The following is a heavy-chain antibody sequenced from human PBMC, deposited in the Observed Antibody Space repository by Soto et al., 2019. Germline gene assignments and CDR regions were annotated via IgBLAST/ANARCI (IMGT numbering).Heavy chain of an antibody. Sequence: QVQLVQSGAEVKKPGASVKISCTASGYTVTTHYMHWVRQAPGRGLEWMGAINPGSGAAKYTQTFQARVTMTRDTSTNTVYMEMSALRSEDTAVFYCARGGEVGVAGSAAFEMWGQGTMVTVSS. D-gene: IGHD3-3*01. V-gene: IGHV1-46*01. CDR2: INPGSGAA. J-gene: IGHJ3*02. CDR1: GYTVTTHY. CDR3: ARGGEVGVAGSAAFEM.